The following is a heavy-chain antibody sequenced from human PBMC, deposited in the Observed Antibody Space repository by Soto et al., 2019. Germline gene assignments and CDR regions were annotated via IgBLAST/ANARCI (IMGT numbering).Heavy chain of an antibody. D-gene: IGHD6-6*01. CDR2: IYYSGII. V-gene: IGHV4-30-4*01. CDR1: GGSIGSGDYY. Sequence: PSETLSLTCSVSGGSIGSGDYYWSWIRQPPGKGLEWIAYIYYSGIIYYNPSLKSRVTMSRDTSKNQFFLNLDSVTAADTAVYYCAREVGEVDYSSSSDAFDIWGQGTMVT. J-gene: IGHJ3*02. CDR3: AREVGEVDYSSSSDAFDI.